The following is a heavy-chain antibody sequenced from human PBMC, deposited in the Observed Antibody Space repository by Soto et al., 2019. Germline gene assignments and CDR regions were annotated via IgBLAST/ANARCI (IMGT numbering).Heavy chain of an antibody. CDR2: INWNGAST. D-gene: IGHD1-26*01. V-gene: IGHV3-20*04. J-gene: IGHJ6*02. CDR1: GFTFDDYG. CDR3: ARGRVGADDYGMVV. Sequence: GALRLSCAASGFTFDDYGMNWVRQAPGKGLEWVSGINWNGASTGYADSVKGRFTISRDNAKNSLYLQMNSLRAEDTALYYCARGRVGADDYGMVVWDQGTTVTVSS.